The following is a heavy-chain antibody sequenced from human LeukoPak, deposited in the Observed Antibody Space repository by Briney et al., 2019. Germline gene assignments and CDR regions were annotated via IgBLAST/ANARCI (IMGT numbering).Heavy chain of an antibody. J-gene: IGHJ1*01. Sequence: GGSLRLSCAASGFTFSSYWMHWVRQAPGKGLEWVTAISGSDDSTYYADSVKGRFTTSRDNSKNTLYLQMNSLRAEDTAVYYCAKDQGYYGSGSYKEYFQHWGQGTLVTVSS. CDR1: GFTFSSYW. CDR3: AKDQGYYGSGSYKEYFQH. D-gene: IGHD3-10*01. CDR2: ISGSDDST. V-gene: IGHV3-23*01.